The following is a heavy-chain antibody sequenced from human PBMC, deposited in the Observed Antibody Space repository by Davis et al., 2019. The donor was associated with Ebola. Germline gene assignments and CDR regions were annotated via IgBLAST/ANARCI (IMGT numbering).Heavy chain of an antibody. CDR3: AKVVGVGYLDY. D-gene: IGHD3-3*01. J-gene: IGHJ4*02. CDR2: ISGSGGST. CDR1: GFTFSSYA. V-gene: IGHV3-23*01. Sequence: GESLKISCAASGFTFSSYAMSWVRQAPGKGLEWVSAISGSGGSTYYADSVKGRFTISRDNSKNTLYLQMNSLRAEDTAVYYCAKVVGVGYLDYWGQGTLVTVSS.